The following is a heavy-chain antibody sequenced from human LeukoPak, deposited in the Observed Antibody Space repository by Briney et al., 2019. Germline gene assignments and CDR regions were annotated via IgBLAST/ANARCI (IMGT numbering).Heavy chain of an antibody. Sequence: SVKVSCTASGDTFSYYAISWVRQAPGQGLEWMGRIVPIFSEANYAQKFQGRVTLTADKSTTTAYMEVTSLRSEDTAVYFCARTAGTGAFDYWGQGTLVTVSS. D-gene: IGHD6-13*01. CDR3: ARTAGTGAFDY. V-gene: IGHV1-69*04. CDR1: GDTFSYYA. J-gene: IGHJ4*02. CDR2: IVPIFSEA.